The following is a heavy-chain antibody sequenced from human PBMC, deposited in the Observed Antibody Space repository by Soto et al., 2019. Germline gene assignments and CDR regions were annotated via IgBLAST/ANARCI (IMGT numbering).Heavy chain of an antibody. J-gene: IGHJ4*02. V-gene: IGHV3-30-3*01. D-gene: IGHD6-19*01. CDR1: GFSFSSCA. CDR3: ARVSIAVAGIAYYFDY. CDR2: ISHDGSNK. Sequence: QVQLVESGGGVVQPGRSLRLSCAASGFSFSSCAMHWVRQAPGKGLEWVAVISHDGSNKYYADSVKGRFTISRDNSINTLDLRMNSMRAEDRAVDYCARVSIAVAGIAYYFDYWGQGTLVTVSS.